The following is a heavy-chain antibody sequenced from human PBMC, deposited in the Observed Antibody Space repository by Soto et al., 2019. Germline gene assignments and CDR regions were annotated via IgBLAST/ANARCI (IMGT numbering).Heavy chain of an antibody. D-gene: IGHD3-22*01. CDR1: GFTVSANF. CDR2: IYSGGGT. CDR3: AGGGPGGYDSSGYSDAFDI. V-gene: IGHV3-53*04. J-gene: IGHJ3*02. Sequence: EVQLVESGGGLVQPGGSLRLSCAASGFTVSANFMSWVRQAPGKGLEWVSVIYSGGGTYYADFVKGRFTISRHNSKNTLYLQMNSLRVEDTAVYYCAGGGPGGYDSSGYSDAFDIWGQGTMVTVSS.